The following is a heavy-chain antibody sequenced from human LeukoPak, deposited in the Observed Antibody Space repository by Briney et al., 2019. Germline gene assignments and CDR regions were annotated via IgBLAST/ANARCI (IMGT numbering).Heavy chain of an antibody. V-gene: IGHV1-69*05. CDR3: ARSGCSGGSCFFDY. CDR1: GGTFSSYN. CDR2: IIPIFSSA. D-gene: IGHD2-15*01. Sequence: SVRVSCKASGGTFSSYNIHWVRQAPGQGLEWMGGIIPIFSSANYAQKFQGRVTMTRDMSTSTVYMELSSLRSDDTAVYYCARSGCSGGSCFFDYWGQGTLVTVSS. J-gene: IGHJ4*02.